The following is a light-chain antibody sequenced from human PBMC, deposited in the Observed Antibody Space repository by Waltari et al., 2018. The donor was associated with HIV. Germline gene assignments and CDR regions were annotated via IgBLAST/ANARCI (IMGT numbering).Light chain of an antibody. CDR2: VAS. V-gene: IGKV3-20*01. J-gene: IGKJ2*01. CDR1: QSVGSSS. CDR3: QQYGRSAKI. Sequence: EIVLTQSPGTLSLFPGERATLSCRASQSVGSSSLAWYQQQPGQAPSVLIYVASRRDTGVPDRISGSGSGTDCTLTISRLEPEECEVYYCQQYGRSAKIFGQGTKLEIK.